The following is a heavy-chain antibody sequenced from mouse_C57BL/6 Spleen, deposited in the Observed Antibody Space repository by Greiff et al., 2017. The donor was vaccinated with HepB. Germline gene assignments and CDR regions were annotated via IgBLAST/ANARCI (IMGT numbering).Heavy chain of an antibody. CDR2: IDPANGNT. Sequence: VQLKQSVAELVRPGASVKLSCTASGFNIKNTYMHWVKQRPEQGLEWIGRIDPANGNTKYAPKFPGKATITADTSSNTAYLQLSSRTSEDTAIYYCASTYYYGSSYGAMDYWGQGTSVTVSS. J-gene: IGHJ4*01. CDR3: ASTYYYGSSYGAMDY. D-gene: IGHD1-1*01. V-gene: IGHV14-3*01. CDR1: GFNIKNTY.